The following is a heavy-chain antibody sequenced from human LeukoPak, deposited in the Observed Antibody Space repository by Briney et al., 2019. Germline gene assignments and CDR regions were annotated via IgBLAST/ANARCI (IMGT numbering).Heavy chain of an antibody. J-gene: IGHJ6*02. V-gene: IGHV1-18*01. Sequence: ASVKVSCKASGYTFTSYGISWVRQAPGQGLEWMGWISAYTGNTNYAQKLQGRVTVTTDTSTSTAYMELRSPRSDDTAVYYCARDGVPAAMHYYYGMDVWGQGTTVTVSS. CDR1: GYTFTSYG. CDR3: ARDGVPAAMHYYYGMDV. D-gene: IGHD2-2*01. CDR2: ISAYTGNT.